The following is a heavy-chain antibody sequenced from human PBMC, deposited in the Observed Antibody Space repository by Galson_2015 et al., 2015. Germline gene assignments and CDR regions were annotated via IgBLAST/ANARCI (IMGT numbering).Heavy chain of an antibody. J-gene: IGHJ4*02. CDR3: AKNPPKYDYVWGTPGDY. Sequence: SLRLSCAASGFTFSSYAMSWVRQAPGKGLEWVSAISGSGGSTYYADSVKGRFTISRDNSKNTLYLQMNSLRAEDTAVYYCAKNPPKYDYVWGTPGDYWGQGTLVTVSS. CDR2: ISGSGGST. D-gene: IGHD3-16*01. CDR1: GFTFSSYA. V-gene: IGHV3-23*01.